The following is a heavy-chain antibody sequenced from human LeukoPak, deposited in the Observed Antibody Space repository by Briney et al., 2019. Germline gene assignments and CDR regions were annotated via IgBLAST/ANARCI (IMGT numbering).Heavy chain of an antibody. CDR2: IYHSGST. CDR1: GYSISSGYY. Sequence: SETLSLTCTVSGYSISSGYYWGWIRQPPGKGLEWIGSIYHSGSTYYNPSLKSRVTISVDTSKNQFSLKVSSVTAADTTVYYCARASASSGRGSTMIGVVNPYAMDVWGQGTTVAVSS. J-gene: IGHJ6*02. CDR3: ARASASSGRGSTMIGVVNPYAMDV. V-gene: IGHV4-38-2*02. D-gene: IGHD3-22*01.